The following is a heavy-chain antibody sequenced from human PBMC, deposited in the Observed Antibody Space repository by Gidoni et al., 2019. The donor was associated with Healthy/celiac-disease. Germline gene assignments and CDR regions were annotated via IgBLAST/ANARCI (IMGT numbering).Heavy chain of an antibody. J-gene: IGHJ6*02. D-gene: IGHD3-3*01. V-gene: IGHV3-73*01. CDR3: TRPVDDFWSGNYYYYGMDV. CDR2: IRSKANSYAT. Sequence: EVQLVESGGGLVQPGGSLKLSCAASGFTFSGSAMHWVRQASGKGLEWVGRIRSKANSYATAYAASVKGRFTISRDDSKNTAYLQMNSLKTEDTAVYYCTRPVDDFWSGNYYYYGMDVWGQGTTVTVSS. CDR1: GFTFSGSA.